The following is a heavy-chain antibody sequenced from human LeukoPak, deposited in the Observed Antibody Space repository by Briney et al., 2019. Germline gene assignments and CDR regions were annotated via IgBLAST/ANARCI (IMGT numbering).Heavy chain of an antibody. CDR2: ISSSGSTI. V-gene: IGHV3-11*04. J-gene: IGHJ3*02. Sequence: NPGGSLRLPCAASGFTFSDYYMSWIRQAPGKGLEWVSYISSSGSTIYYADSVKGRFTISRDNAKNSLYLQMNSLRAEDTAVYYCARPLSIAAAGRHAFDIWGQGTMVTVSS. CDR3: ARPLSIAAAGRHAFDI. D-gene: IGHD6-13*01. CDR1: GFTFSDYY.